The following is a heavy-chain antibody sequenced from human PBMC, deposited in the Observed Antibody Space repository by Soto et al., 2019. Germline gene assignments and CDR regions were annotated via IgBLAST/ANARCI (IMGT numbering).Heavy chain of an antibody. CDR2: IYHSGSF. Sequence: ALPLTAGVAGACISYGVYAWSWIRQPRGKGLEWIGYIYHSGSFLYNPPLKSRVTISLDRSENQFSLRLSSVTAADTAVYYCARGERVMVTGAPYFDYWGQGTLVTVSA. V-gene: IGHV4-30-2*01. D-gene: IGHD3-22*01. CDR3: ARGERVMVTGAPYFDY. J-gene: IGHJ4*02. CDR1: GACISYGVYA.